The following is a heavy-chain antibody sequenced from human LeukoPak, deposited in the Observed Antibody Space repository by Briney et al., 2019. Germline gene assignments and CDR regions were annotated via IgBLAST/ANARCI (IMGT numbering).Heavy chain of an antibody. Sequence: ASVKVSCEASGYTFTGYYVHWVRQAPGQGLEWMGYINPNSGGTNYAQKFQGRVTVTRDTSISTAYMDLSRLRSDDTAVYYCARAGVWDYSDSSGYHNAAFDIWGQGTMVTVSS. D-gene: IGHD3-22*01. CDR2: INPNSGGT. CDR3: ARAGVWDYSDSSGYHNAAFDI. V-gene: IGHV1-2*02. J-gene: IGHJ3*02. CDR1: GYTFTGYY.